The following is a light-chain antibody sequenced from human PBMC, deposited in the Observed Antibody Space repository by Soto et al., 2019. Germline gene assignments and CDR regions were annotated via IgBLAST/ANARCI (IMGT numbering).Light chain of an antibody. J-gene: IGLJ1*01. CDR2: GVS. CDR1: SSEVGAYNY. Sequence: QSVLTQPASVSGSPGQSITVSCTGTSSEVGAYNYVSWYQQHPGKAPKLIISGVSNRPSGVSNRFSTSKSGNTAPLTISGLQAEDEADYYCISFTTSVTYVFGTGTKVTVL. CDR3: ISFTTSVTYV. V-gene: IGLV2-14*03.